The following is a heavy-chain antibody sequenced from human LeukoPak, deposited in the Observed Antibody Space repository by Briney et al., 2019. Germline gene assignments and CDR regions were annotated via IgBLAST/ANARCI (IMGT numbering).Heavy chain of an antibody. D-gene: IGHD3-10*01. CDR2: INHSGST. J-gene: IGHJ4*02. CDR1: GGSFSGYY. Sequence: SETLSLTCAIYGGSFSGYYWSWIRQPPGKGLEWIGEINHSGSTIYNPSLKSRVTISVDTSKNQFSLEVKSVTVADTAVYYCARGDYGSGAYFDSWGRGTLVTVSS. CDR3: ARGDYGSGAYFDS. V-gene: IGHV4-34*01.